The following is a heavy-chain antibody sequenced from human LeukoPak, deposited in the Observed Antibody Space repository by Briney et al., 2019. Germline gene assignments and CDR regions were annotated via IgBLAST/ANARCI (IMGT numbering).Heavy chain of an antibody. CDR1: GYTFTSYD. V-gene: IGHV1-8*01. CDR2: MNLKSGNT. J-gene: IGHJ4*02. Sequence: GASVKVSCKASGYTFTSYDINWVRQATGQGLEWMGWMNLKSGNTGYTQKFQGRVTMTRDTSISTAYMELSSLRSEDTAMYYCARVNGDIDYWGQGNLVTVSS. D-gene: IGHD4-17*01. CDR3: ARVNGDIDY.